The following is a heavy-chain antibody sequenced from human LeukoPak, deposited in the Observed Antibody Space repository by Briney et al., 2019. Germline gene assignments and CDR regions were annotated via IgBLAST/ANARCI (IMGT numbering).Heavy chain of an antibody. V-gene: IGHV3-23*01. CDR3: AKPYYYGSDNWFDP. CDR2: ISGSGGST. J-gene: IGHJ5*02. D-gene: IGHD3-10*01. Sequence: GGSLRLSCAASGFTFSSYGMSWVRQAPAKGLEWVSAISGSGGSTYYADSVKGRFTISRDNSKNTLYLQMNRLRAEDTAVYYCAKPYYYGSDNWFDPWGQGTLVTVSS. CDR1: GFTFSSYG.